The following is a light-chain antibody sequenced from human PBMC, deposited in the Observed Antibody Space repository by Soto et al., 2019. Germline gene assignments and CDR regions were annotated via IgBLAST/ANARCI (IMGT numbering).Light chain of an antibody. Sequence: QSVLTQPPSLSGAPGQRVTISCTGSGSDIGAPYDVHWYQHLPGTAPKLLIYGSTNRPSGVPGRFSGSKSGTSASLAITGLQAEDEADYYCQSYDSSLSGYVFEAGTKVTVL. CDR2: GST. V-gene: IGLV1-40*01. CDR1: GSDIGAPYD. J-gene: IGLJ1*01. CDR3: QSYDSSLSGYV.